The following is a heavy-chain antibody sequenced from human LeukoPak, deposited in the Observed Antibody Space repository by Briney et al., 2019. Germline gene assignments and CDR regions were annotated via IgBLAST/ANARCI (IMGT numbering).Heavy chain of an antibody. D-gene: IGHD5-12*01. V-gene: IGHV3-9*01. Sequence: GGSLRLSCAASGFTYDDYAMHWVLQAPGKVLEWVSGISWNSGSIGYADSVKGRFTISRDNAKNSLYLQMNSLRAEDTALYYCAKDMRSGYDFYYFDYWGQGTLVTVSS. CDR2: ISWNSGSI. CDR3: AKDMRSGYDFYYFDY. CDR1: GFTYDDYA. J-gene: IGHJ4*02.